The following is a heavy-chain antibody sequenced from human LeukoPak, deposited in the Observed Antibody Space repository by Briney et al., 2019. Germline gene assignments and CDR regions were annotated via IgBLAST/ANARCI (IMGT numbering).Heavy chain of an antibody. CDR3: AKDITPPFLYYFDY. V-gene: IGHV3-23*01. CDR1: GFTFNNYA. CDR2: ISASGGSR. J-gene: IGHJ4*02. D-gene: IGHD1-14*01. Sequence: PGGSLRLSCAASGFTFNNYAMNWVRQAPGKGLEWVSGISASGGSRYYADSVKGRFTISRDNSKNTLYLQMNSLRAEDTAIYYCAKDITPPFLYYFDYWGQGTLVTVSS.